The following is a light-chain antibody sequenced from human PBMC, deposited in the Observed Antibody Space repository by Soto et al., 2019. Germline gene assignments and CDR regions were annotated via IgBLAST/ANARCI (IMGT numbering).Light chain of an antibody. CDR3: QQYYSAPWT. J-gene: IGKJ1*01. CDR1: QSVLSSSNNKNY. CDR2: WAS. Sequence: DIVMTQSPDSLAVSLCERATINCKSSQSVLSSSNNKNYLVWYQQKPGRPPKLLIYWASTRESGVPDRFSGSGSGTDFTLTISSLQAEDVAVYYCQQYYSAPWTFGQGTTVEIK. V-gene: IGKV4-1*01.